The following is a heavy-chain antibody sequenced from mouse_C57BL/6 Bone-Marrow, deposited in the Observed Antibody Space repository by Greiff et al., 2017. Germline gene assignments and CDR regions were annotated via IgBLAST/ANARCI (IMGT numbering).Heavy chain of an antibody. J-gene: IGHJ1*03. V-gene: IGHV1-55*01. CDR2: IYPGSGST. CDR3: ARAYYSSYWYFDV. CDR1: GYTFTSYW. D-gene: IGHD2-5*01. Sequence: QVQLKQPGAELVKPGASVKMSCKASGYTFTSYWITWVKQRPGQGLEWIGDIYPGSGSTNYNEKFKSKATLTVDTSSSTAYKQLSSLTSEDSAVYYGARAYYSSYWYFDVWGTGTAVTVSS.